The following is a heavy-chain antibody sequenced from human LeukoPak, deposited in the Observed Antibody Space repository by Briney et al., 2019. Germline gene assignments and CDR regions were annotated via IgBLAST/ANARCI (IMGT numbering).Heavy chain of an antibody. J-gene: IGHJ4*02. Sequence: GGSLRLSCAASGFTFSDFYMSWVRQAPRKGLEWVANINKDGSEEKYVDSVKGRFTISRDNAKNSLYLQMSSLRADDTAVYYCARWPHCQDFWGRGTRVTVSS. V-gene: IGHV3-7*03. CDR3: ARWPHCQDF. CDR2: INKDGSEE. CDR1: GFTFSDFY.